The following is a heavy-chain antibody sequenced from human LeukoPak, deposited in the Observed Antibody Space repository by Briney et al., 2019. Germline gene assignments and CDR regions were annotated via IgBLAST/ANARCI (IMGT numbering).Heavy chain of an antibody. D-gene: IGHD3-10*01. J-gene: IGHJ4*02. CDR1: GYSISSGYY. CDR3: ARAFWGSGSYRAFGY. CDR2: IYHSGST. Sequence: PSETLSLTCTVSGYSISSGYYWGWIRQPPGKGLEWIGSIYHSGSTYYNPSLKSRVTISVDTSKNQFSLKLSSVTAADTAVYYCARAFWGSGSYRAFGYWGQGTLVTVSS. V-gene: IGHV4-38-2*02.